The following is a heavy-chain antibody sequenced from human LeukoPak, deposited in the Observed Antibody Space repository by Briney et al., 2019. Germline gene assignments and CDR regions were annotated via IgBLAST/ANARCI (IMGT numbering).Heavy chain of an antibody. Sequence: KPGGSLRLSCAASGFTFSSYSMNWVRQAPGKGLEWVSSISSSSSYIYYADSVKGRFTISRDNAKNSLYLQMNSLRAEDTAVYYCASCLVDSSSWYHSFDPWGQGTLVTVSS. V-gene: IGHV3-21*01. J-gene: IGHJ5*02. CDR2: ISSSSSYI. CDR1: GFTFSSYS. D-gene: IGHD6-13*01. CDR3: ASCLVDSSSWYHSFDP.